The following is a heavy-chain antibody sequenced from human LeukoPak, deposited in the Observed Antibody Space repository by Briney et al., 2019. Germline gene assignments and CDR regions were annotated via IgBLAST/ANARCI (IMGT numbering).Heavy chain of an antibody. J-gene: IGHJ6*02. CDR1: GFTFSSYA. Sequence: PGGSLRLSCAASGFTFSSYAMHWVRQAPGKGLEWVAVISYDGSNKYYADSVKGRFTISRDNSKNTLYLQMDSLRAEDTGVYYCARGTPSSSGWLYYGMDVWGQGTTVTVSS. CDR2: ISYDGSNK. V-gene: IGHV3-30-3*01. CDR3: ARGTPSSSGWLYYGMDV. D-gene: IGHD6-19*01.